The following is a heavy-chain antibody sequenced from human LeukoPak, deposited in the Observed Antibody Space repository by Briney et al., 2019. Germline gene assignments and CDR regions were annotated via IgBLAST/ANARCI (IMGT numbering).Heavy chain of an antibody. CDR1: GFTFSSYE. J-gene: IGHJ4*02. V-gene: IGHV3-48*03. D-gene: IGHD3-9*01. CDR3: AREAGILTGYPGGMDV. Sequence: TGGSLRLSCAASGFTFSSYEMNWVRQAPGKGLEWVSYISSSGSTIYYADSVKGRFTISRDNAKNSLYLQMNSLRAEDTAVYYCAREAGILTGYPGGMDVWGQGTLVTVSS. CDR2: ISSSGSTI.